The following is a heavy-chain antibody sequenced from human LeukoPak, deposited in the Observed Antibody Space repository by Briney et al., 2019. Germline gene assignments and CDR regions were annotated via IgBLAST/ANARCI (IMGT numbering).Heavy chain of an antibody. J-gene: IGHJ4*02. D-gene: IGHD3-16*01. Sequence: GGSLRLSCAASGFTFSSYSMNWVRQAPGKGLEWVSYISSSSSTIYYADSVKGRFTISRDNAKNSLYLQMNSLRAEDTAVYYCASGFGDFGGYWGQGTLVTVSS. CDR3: ASGFGDFGGY. V-gene: IGHV3-48*04. CDR2: ISSSSSTI. CDR1: GFTFSSYS.